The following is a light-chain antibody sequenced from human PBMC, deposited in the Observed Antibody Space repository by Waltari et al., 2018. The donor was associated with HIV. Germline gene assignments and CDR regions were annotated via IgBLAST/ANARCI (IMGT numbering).Light chain of an antibody. V-gene: IGLV2-11*01. J-gene: IGLJ2*01. CDR2: DVS. CDR1: SSDVGVYNF. CDR3: CSYAGSYPVV. Sequence: QSALTQPRSVSGSPGQSVTISCTGTSSDVGVYNFVSWYQQHPGKAPKLMIYDVSKRPSGVPDRFSGSKSGNPASLTISGLQAEDEADYYCCSYAGSYPVVFGGGTKLTVL.